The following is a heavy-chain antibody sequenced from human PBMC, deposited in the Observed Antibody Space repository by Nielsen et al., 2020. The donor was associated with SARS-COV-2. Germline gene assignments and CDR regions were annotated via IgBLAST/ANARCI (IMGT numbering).Heavy chain of an antibody. CDR1: GFTFSSYA. J-gene: IGHJ6*03. V-gene: IGHV3-30-3*01. CDR3: ARVTTAVYYYYYMDV. D-gene: IGHD4-11*01. Sequence: GGSRRPSCAASGFTFSSYAMHWVRQAPGKGLEWVAVISYDGSNKYYADSVKGRFTISRDNAKNSLYLQMNSLRAEDTALYHCARVTTAVYYYYYMDVWGKGTTVTVSS. CDR2: ISYDGSNK.